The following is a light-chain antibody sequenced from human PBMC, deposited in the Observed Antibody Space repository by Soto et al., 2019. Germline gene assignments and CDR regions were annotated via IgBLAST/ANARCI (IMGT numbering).Light chain of an antibody. Sequence: LQMTQYPSTLSASVGGIVTITCRASQSINRDLHWYQHRPGEAPNLLISRASSLQSGVPSRFRYSGFVTDLTLSFSSLQRKGFASYSFRQSDHTQYSIGRGTKVDIK. J-gene: IGKJ2*03. V-gene: IGKV1-39*01. CDR2: RAS. CDR1: QSINRD. CDR3: RQSDHTQYS.